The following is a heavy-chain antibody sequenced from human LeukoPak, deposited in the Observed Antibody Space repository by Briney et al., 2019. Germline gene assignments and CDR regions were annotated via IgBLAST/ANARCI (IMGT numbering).Heavy chain of an antibody. V-gene: IGHV3-21*01. CDR1: GFTFSSYS. J-gene: IGHJ6*03. D-gene: IGHD5-12*01. Sequence: GGSLRLSCAASGFTFSSYSMNWVRQAPGKGLEWVSSISSSSSYIYYADSVKGRFTIPIDNAKNSLYLQMNSLRAEDTAVYYCAREGYDSQYYYYYMDVWGKGTTVTVSS. CDR3: AREGYDSQYYYYYMDV. CDR2: ISSSSSYI.